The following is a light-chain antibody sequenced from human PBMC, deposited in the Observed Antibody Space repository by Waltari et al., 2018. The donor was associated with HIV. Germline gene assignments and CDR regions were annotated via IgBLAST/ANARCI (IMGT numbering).Light chain of an antibody. Sequence: EIVLTQSPGTLSLSPGEGATLSCRASQTVNTYYLAWYQQKPGQAPRLLIYAANSRATGIPDRFSGSGSGTDFTLTINRLEPEDFAVYYCQQYGSSLTWTFGQG. J-gene: IGKJ1*01. V-gene: IGKV3-20*01. CDR3: QQYGSSLTWT. CDR2: AAN. CDR1: QTVNTYY.